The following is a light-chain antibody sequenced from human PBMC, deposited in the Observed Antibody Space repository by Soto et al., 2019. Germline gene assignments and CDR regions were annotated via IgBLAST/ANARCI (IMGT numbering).Light chain of an antibody. V-gene: IGKV4-1*01. CDR2: WAS. CDR1: QSVLYSSNNKNY. J-gene: IGKJ1*01. CDR3: QQYYRSPRT. Sequence: DIVMTQSPDSLAESLGERATINCKSSQSVLYSSNNKNYLAWYQQKPGQPPKLLIYWASTRESGVPDRFSGSGSGTDFTLTISSLQAEDVAVYFCQQYYRSPRTFGQGTKVEIK.